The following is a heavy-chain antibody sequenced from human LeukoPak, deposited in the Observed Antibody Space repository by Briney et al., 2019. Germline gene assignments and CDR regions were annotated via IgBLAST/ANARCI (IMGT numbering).Heavy chain of an antibody. CDR1: GYSFTSYY. V-gene: IGHV5-51*01. CDR3: ARREYSHGYYFDY. CDR2: IHPADSET. D-gene: IGHD5-18*01. J-gene: IGHJ4*02. Sequence: GESLKISCKGSGYSFTSYYIVWVRQMPGKGLDWMGIIHPADSETRYSPSFQGQVTISADKSISTVYLQWSGLKSSDTAMYYCARREYSHGYYFDYWGQGTLVTVSS.